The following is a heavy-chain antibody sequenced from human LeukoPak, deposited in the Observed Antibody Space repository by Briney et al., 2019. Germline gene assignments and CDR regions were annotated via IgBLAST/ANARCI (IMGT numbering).Heavy chain of an antibody. CDR1: GGTLSTYA. CDR2: IIPIYGIA. CDR3: AREATPQTSTLYYYYYYMDV. Sequence: EASVKVSCKASGGTLSTYAISGLRRAPGQGLEGLGGIIPIYGIANYAQKLRGRVTITADESTSTSYMEVNGLRSGDTAVYYCAREATPQTSTLYYYYYYMDVWGNGTPVTVSS. D-gene: IGHD1/OR15-1a*01. V-gene: IGHV1-69*01. J-gene: IGHJ6*03.